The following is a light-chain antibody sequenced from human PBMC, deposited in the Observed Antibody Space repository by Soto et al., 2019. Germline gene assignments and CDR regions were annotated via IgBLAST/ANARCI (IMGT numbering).Light chain of an antibody. J-gene: IGKJ3*01. CDR3: QQANSFPFT. Sequence: DIQMTQSPSSVSASVGDRLTITCRASQIINKRLAWYQQKPGKAPTLLIYGASTLQSGVPSRFSGSGSGTDFTLTISSLQPEDFATYYCQQANSFPFTFGPGTKVDIK. CDR2: GAS. CDR1: QIINKR. V-gene: IGKV1-12*02.